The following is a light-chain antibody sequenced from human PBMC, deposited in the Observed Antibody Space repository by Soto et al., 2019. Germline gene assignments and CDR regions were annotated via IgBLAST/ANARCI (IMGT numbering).Light chain of an antibody. CDR3: SSDTSSSSFV. V-gene: IGLV2-14*01. Sequence: QSVLTQPASVSGSPGQSVTISCTGTSRDVGGYKYVSWYQQHPDKAPKLIIYDVTNRPSGISHRFSCTKSGNTASLTISGLQAEDEAYYYCSSDTSSSSFVFGTGTKLTVL. CDR1: SRDVGGYKY. J-gene: IGLJ1*01. CDR2: DVT.